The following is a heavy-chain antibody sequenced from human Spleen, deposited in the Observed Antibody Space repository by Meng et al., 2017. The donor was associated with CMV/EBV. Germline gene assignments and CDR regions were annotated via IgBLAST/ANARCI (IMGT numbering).Heavy chain of an antibody. D-gene: IGHD5-24*01. CDR1: GFSFSYYE. J-gene: IGHJ6*02. Sequence: GESLKISCAASGFSFSYYEMNWVRQAPGRGLEWVSFISSSGGTVYYADSVKGRFTISRDNAKKSLYLQMNSLRTEDTAVYYCARERDYQVGYRSYGMDVWGQGTTVTVSS. CDR2: ISSSGGTV. V-gene: IGHV3-48*03. CDR3: ARERDYQVGYRSYGMDV.